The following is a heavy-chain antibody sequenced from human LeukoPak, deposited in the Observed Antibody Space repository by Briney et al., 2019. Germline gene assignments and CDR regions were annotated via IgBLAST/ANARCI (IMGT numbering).Heavy chain of an antibody. CDR3: ATEIYYGSGSYYEN. CDR2: IIPIFGTA. Sequence: GASVKVSCKASGGTFSSYAISWVRQAPGQGLEWMGGIIPIFGTANYAQKFQGRVTITADESTSTAYMELSSLRSEDTAVYYCATEIYYGSGSYYENWGQGTLVTVSS. CDR1: GGTFSSYA. D-gene: IGHD3-10*01. J-gene: IGHJ4*02. V-gene: IGHV1-69*13.